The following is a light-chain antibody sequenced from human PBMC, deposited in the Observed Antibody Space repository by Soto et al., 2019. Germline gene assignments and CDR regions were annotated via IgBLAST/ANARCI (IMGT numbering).Light chain of an antibody. Sequence: QSALTQPASVSGSPGQSITISCTGTSSDVGSYNYVSWYQQHPGKAPNLMIYEVSHRPSGVSNRFSGSKSGNTASLTISGLQADDEADYYCSSYTTASAYFFGTGTKLTVL. CDR3: SSYTTASAYF. CDR1: SSDVGSYNY. V-gene: IGLV2-14*01. J-gene: IGLJ1*01. CDR2: EVS.